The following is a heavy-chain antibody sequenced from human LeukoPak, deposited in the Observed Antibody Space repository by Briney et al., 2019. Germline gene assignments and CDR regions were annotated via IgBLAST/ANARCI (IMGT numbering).Heavy chain of an antibody. J-gene: IGHJ4*02. CDR1: GFTFSSYW. Sequence: PGWSLRLSCAASGFTFSSYWMSLVRQAPGKGLEWVGNIKQDGSEKYYVDSVKGRFTISRDNAKNSLYLQMNSLRAEDTAVYYCARIYSSSWYGDYWGQGTLVTVSS. CDR3: ARIYSSSWYGDY. V-gene: IGHV3-7*01. D-gene: IGHD6-13*01. CDR2: IKQDGSEK.